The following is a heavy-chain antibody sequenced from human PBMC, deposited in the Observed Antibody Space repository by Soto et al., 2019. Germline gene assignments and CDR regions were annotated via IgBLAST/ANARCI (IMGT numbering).Heavy chain of an antibody. Sequence: GSWRLACAGSGFTESSYWIEGVGQAPGKGLVWVSHINTDGSSTSYADSVKGRFTISRDNAKNTLYLQMNSLRAEDTAVYYCARGFYYDSSGPSWGQGTLVTVSS. V-gene: IGHV3-74*01. CDR2: INTDGSST. J-gene: IGHJ5*02. CDR3: ARGFYYDSSGPS. D-gene: IGHD3-22*01. CDR1: GFTESSYW.